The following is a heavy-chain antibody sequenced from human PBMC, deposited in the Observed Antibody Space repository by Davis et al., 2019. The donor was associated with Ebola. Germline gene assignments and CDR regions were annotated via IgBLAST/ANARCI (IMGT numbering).Heavy chain of an antibody. CDR2: IYSGGST. Sequence: PGGSLRLSCAASGFTFSDYYMSWVRQAPGKGLEWVSVIYSGGSTYYADSVKGRFTISRDNSKNTLYLQMNSLRAEDTAVYYCARAWRQQLVFDYWGQGTLVTVSS. CDR1: GFTFSDYY. J-gene: IGHJ4*02. CDR3: ARAWRQQLVFDY. V-gene: IGHV3-53*01. D-gene: IGHD6-13*01.